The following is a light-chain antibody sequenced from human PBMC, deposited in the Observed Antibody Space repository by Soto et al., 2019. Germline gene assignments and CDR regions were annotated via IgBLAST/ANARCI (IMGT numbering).Light chain of an antibody. CDR1: QTIRSNY. CDR3: QQYGSSPWT. J-gene: IGKJ1*01. V-gene: IGKV3-20*01. CDR2: GAS. Sequence: ETVLTQSPGTLSLSPGERATLSCRASQTIRSNYLAWYRQTPGQAPRLLIYGASNRATGIADRFSGSGSGTDFTLIISSLEPEDFALYYCQQYGSSPWTFGQGTKGEIK.